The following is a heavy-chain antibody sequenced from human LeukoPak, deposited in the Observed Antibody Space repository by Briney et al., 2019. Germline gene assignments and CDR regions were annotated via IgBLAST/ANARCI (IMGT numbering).Heavy chain of an antibody. J-gene: IGHJ5*02. CDR1: GGTFSSYA. Sequence: SVKVSCKASGGTFSSYAISWVRQAPGQGLEWMGGIIPIFGTANYAQKFQGRVTITTDESTSTAYMELSSLRSEDTAVYYCARDLGYCTNGVCYISWFDPWGQGTLVTVSS. CDR3: ARDLGYCTNGVCYISWFDP. D-gene: IGHD2-8*01. CDR2: IIPIFGTA. V-gene: IGHV1-69*05.